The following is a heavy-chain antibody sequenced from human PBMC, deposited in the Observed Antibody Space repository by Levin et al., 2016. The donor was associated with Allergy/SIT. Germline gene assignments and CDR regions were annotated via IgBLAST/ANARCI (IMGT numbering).Heavy chain of an antibody. D-gene: IGHD6-6*01. CDR1: GFTFSSYW. J-gene: IGHJ5*02. Sequence: ETLSLTCAASGFTFSSYWMHWVRQAPGKGLVWVSRINSDGSSTSYADSVKGRFTISRDNAKNTLYLQMNSLRAEDTAVYYCARVWGLVDWFDPWGQGTLVTVSS. CDR3: ARVWGLVDWFDP. CDR2: INSDGSST. V-gene: IGHV3-74*01.